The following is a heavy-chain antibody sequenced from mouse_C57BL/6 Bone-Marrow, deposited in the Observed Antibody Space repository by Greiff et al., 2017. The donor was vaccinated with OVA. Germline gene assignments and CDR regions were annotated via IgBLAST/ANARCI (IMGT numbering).Heavy chain of an antibody. Sequence: EVKLMESGAELVRPGSSVKMSCKTSGYTFTSYGINWVKQRPGQGLEWIGYIYIGNGYTEYNEKFKGKATLTSDTSSSTAYMQLSSLTSEDSAIYFCARGYDGYPYWYFDVWGTGTTVTVSS. J-gene: IGHJ1*03. D-gene: IGHD2-3*01. CDR3: ARGYDGYPYWYFDV. CDR1: GYTFTSYG. V-gene: IGHV1-58*01. CDR2: IYIGNGYT.